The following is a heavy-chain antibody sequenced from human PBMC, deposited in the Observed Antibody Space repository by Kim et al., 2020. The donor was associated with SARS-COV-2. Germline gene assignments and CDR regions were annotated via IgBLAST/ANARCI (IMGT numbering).Heavy chain of an antibody. CDR3: ARDRDHRSGYPHYHLDV. D-gene: IGHD1-1*01. J-gene: IGHJ6*02. CDR1: GDSVSSNSAA. CDR2: TYYRSKWYN. Sequence: SQTLSLTCAISGDSVSSNSAAWNWIRQSPSRGLEWLGRTYYRSKWYNDYAVAVKSRLTITPDTSRNQFSLQLNSVTPEDTAVYYCARDRDHRSGYPHYHLDVWGQGTTVTVSS. V-gene: IGHV6-1*01.